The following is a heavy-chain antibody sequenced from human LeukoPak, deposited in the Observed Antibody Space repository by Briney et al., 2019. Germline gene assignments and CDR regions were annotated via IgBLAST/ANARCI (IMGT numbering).Heavy chain of an antibody. CDR1: GGSISSYY. CDR3: ASYFY. J-gene: IGHJ4*02. D-gene: IGHD2/OR15-2a*01. Sequence: QPSETLSLTCTVSGGSISSYYWSWIRQPPGKGLEWIGYIYYSGSTNYNPSLKSRVTISVDTSKNQFSLKLSSVTAADTAVYYCASYFYWGQGTLVTVSS. CDR2: IYYSGST. V-gene: IGHV4-59*12.